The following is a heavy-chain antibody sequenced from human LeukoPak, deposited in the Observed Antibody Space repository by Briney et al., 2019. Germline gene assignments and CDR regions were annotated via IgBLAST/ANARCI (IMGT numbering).Heavy chain of an antibody. V-gene: IGHV3-49*04. CDR3: TRDQTLYY. J-gene: IGHJ4*02. CDR1: GFTFGDYA. Sequence: GGSLRLSCTASGFTFGDYAMTWVRQAPGKGLEWVGFIRSKIYGGTPEYAASVKGRFTISRDDSKGIAYLQMNSLKTEDTAVYYCTRDQTLYYWGQGTLVTVSS. CDR2: IRSKIYGGTP.